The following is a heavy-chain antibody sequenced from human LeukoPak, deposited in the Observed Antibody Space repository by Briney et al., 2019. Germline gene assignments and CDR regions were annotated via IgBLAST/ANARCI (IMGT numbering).Heavy chain of an antibody. V-gene: IGHV4-59*05. Sequence: GSLRLSCAASGFTFSSYWMSWVRQAPGKGLEWIGSIYYSGITYYNPSLKSRVTISVDTSKNQFSLKLIAVTAADTAVYYCAIISDGYNHAYLDYWGQGTLVTVSS. D-gene: IGHD5-24*01. CDR3: AIISDGYNHAYLDY. CDR2: IYYSGIT. CDR1: GFTFSSYW. J-gene: IGHJ4*02.